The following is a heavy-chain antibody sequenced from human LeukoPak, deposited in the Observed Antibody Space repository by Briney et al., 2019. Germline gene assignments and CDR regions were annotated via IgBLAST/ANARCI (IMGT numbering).Heavy chain of an antibody. V-gene: IGHV3-23*01. CDR2: ISGSGGST. J-gene: IGHJ4*02. D-gene: IGHD2-15*01. CDR1: GFTFSSYA. CDR3: AKAPGYCSGGTCYDD. Sequence: GGSLRLSCAASGFTFSSYAMSWIRQAPGKGLEWVSVISGSGGSTYNADSVKGRFTISRDNSKNTLYLQMKSLRADDTAVYYCAKAPGYCSGGTCYDDWGQGSLVTVSS.